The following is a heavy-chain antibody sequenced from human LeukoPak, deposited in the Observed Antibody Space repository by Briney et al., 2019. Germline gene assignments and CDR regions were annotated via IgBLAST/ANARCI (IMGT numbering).Heavy chain of an antibody. J-gene: IGHJ4*02. Sequence: PGGSLRLSCAASGFTFSSYGMHWVRQAPGKGLEWVAFIRYDGSNKYYADSVKGRFTISRDDSKNTLYLQMNSLRAEDTAVYYCAKDVGDSSSWMYYFDYWGQGTLVTVSS. CDR2: IRYDGSNK. D-gene: IGHD6-13*01. CDR1: GFTFSSYG. V-gene: IGHV3-30*02. CDR3: AKDVGDSSSWMYYFDY.